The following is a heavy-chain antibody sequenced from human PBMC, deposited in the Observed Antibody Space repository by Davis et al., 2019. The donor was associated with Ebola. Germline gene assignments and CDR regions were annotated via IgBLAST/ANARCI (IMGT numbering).Heavy chain of an antibody. CDR2: IYDSGTP. CDR1: NYSFISDYH. J-gene: IGHJ4*02. Sequence: SETLSLTCTVSNYSFISDYHWGWIRQPPGKALEWIGLIYDSGTPDYNPSLKSRATISVDRSKNQFSLKLSSVTAADTAIYYCARDRHDTSGYGFWGQGTLVTVSS. D-gene: IGHD3-22*01. CDR3: ARDRHDTSGYGF. V-gene: IGHV4-38-2*02.